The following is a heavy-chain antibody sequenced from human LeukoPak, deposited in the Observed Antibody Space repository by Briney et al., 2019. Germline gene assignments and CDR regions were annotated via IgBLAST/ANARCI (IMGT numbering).Heavy chain of an antibody. CDR2: IKQDGSEK. CDR3: ARVWLVGATTGTYYFDY. J-gene: IGHJ4*02. D-gene: IGHD1-26*01. V-gene: IGHV3-7*01. Sequence: PGGSLRLSCAASGFTFSSYWMSWVRQAPGKGLEWVANIKQDGSEKYYVDSVKGRFTISRDNAKNSLYLQMNSLRAEDTARYYCARVWLVGATTGTYYFDYWGQGTLVTVSS. CDR1: GFTFSSYW.